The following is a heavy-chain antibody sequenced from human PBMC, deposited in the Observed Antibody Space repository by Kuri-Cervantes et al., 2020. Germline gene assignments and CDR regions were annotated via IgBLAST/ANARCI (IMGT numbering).Heavy chain of an antibody. V-gene: IGHV4-61*01. CDR2: IYYSGST. CDR3: AREPVSSRAFDI. Sequence: ESLKISCTVSGYSVSSGSYYWSWIRQPPGKGLEWIGYIYYSGSTNYNPSLKSRVTISVDTSKNQFSLKLSSVTAADTAVYYCAREPVSSRAFDIWGQGTMVTVSS. D-gene: IGHD5/OR15-5a*01. J-gene: IGHJ3*02. CDR1: GYSVSSGSYY.